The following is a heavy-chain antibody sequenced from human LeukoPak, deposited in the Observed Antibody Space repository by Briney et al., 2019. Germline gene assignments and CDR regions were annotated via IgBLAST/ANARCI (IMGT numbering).Heavy chain of an antibody. D-gene: IGHD3-10*01. CDR2: TNHSGST. CDR1: GGSFSGYY. V-gene: IGHV4-34*01. CDR3: ARQGQELLWFGELLQHSDFDY. Sequence: PSETLSLTCAVYGGSFSGYYCSWIRQRPGKGLECIGETNHSGSTNYNPSLKSRVTISVDTSKNQFSLKLSSVTAADTAVYYCARQGQELLWFGELLQHSDFDYWGQGTLVTVSS. J-gene: IGHJ4*02.